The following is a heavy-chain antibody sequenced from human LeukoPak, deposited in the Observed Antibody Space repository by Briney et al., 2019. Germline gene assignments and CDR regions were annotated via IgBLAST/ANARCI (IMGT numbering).Heavy chain of an antibody. CDR3: ARGSYDFWSGFFFDY. CDR1: GFTFSDYY. CDR2: ISSSSSTI. Sequence: GRTLRLSCAASGFTFSDYYMSWIRQAPGKGLEWGSYISSSSSTIYYTDSVKGRFTISRDNAKNSLYLQLNSLRAEDTAVYYCARGSYDFWSGFFFDYWGQGTLVTVSS. D-gene: IGHD3-3*01. V-gene: IGHV3-11*01. J-gene: IGHJ4*02.